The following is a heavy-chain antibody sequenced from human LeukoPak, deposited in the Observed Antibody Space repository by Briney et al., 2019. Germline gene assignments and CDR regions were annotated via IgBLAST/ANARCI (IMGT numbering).Heavy chain of an antibody. CDR2: ISAGGTYT. Sequence: PGGSLRLSCAASGFTFSDYSMSWIRQAPGKGLELVSYISAGGTYTNYADSVKGRFTISRDNAKNSLYLQMNSLRAEDTAVYYCARKWGNACDIWGQGTMVTVSS. CDR3: ARKWGNACDI. CDR1: GFTFSDYS. D-gene: IGHD3-16*01. V-gene: IGHV3-11*03. J-gene: IGHJ3*02.